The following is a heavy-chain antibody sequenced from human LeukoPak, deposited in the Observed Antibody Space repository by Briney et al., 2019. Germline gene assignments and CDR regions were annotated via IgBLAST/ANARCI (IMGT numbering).Heavy chain of an antibody. V-gene: IGHV4-4*07. CDR2: IYTSGST. Sequence: SETLSLTCTVSGDSISSFHWSWIRQPAGKGLEWIGRIYTSGSTNYNPSLKSRVTMSVDTSKKQFSLKLSSVTAADTAVYYCARVRGSSGSYEYYHYMDGWGKGTTVTISS. CDR1: GDSISSFH. D-gene: IGHD1-26*01. CDR3: ARVRGSSGSYEYYHYMDG. J-gene: IGHJ6*03.